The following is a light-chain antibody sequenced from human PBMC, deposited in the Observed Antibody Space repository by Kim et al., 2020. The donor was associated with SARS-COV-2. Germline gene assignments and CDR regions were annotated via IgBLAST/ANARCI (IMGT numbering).Light chain of an antibody. J-gene: IGLJ3*02. CDR1: SSNIGSNT. CDR2: SNN. Sequence: QSELTQPPSASGTPGQRVTISCSGSSSNIGSNTVNWYQQLPGTAPKLLIYSNNQRPSGVPDRFSGSKSVTSASLAISGLQSEDEADYYCAAWDDSLNGWVFGGGTQLTVL. CDR3: AAWDDSLNGWV. V-gene: IGLV1-44*01.